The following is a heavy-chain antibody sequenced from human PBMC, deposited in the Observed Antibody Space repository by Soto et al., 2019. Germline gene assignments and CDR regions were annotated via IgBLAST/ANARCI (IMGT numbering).Heavy chain of an antibody. CDR1: GGTFSSYA. D-gene: IGHD2-21*02. V-gene: IGHV1-69*06. CDR3: ASVLAYGGGDCYSDAFDI. J-gene: IGHJ3*02. Sequence: QVQLVQSGAEVKKPGSSVKVSCKASGGTFSSYAISWVRQAPGQGLEWMGGIIPIFGTANYAQKFQGRVTITADKSTSTAYMELSIVRSEDTAVYYCASVLAYGGGDCYSDAFDIWGQGTMVTVSS. CDR2: IIPIFGTA.